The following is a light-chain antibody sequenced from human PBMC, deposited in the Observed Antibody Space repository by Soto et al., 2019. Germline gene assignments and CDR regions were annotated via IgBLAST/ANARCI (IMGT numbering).Light chain of an antibody. J-gene: IGLJ1*01. CDR3: QVWDKSTYV. Sequence: SYELSQPLSVSVALGQTARITCGGYGVGSKNVHWYQQKPGQAPVLVIYKDSNRPSGLPERFSGSNSGNPATLTISRAQAGDEADYYCQVWDKSTYVFGPGTKVTGL. V-gene: IGLV3-9*01. CDR2: KDS. CDR1: GVGSKN.